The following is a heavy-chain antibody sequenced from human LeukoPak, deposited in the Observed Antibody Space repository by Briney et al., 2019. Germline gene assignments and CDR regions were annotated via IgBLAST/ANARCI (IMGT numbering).Heavy chain of an antibody. CDR2: IIPILGIA. Sequence: SVKVSCKASGCTFSSYAISWLRQAPGQGLEWMGRIIPILGIANYAQKFQGRVTITADKSTSTAYMELSSLRSEDTAVYYCARDLGGYNFMVMGWFDPWGQGTLVTVSS. V-gene: IGHV1-69*04. J-gene: IGHJ5*02. D-gene: IGHD5-12*01. CDR3: ARDLGGYNFMVMGWFDP. CDR1: GCTFSSYA.